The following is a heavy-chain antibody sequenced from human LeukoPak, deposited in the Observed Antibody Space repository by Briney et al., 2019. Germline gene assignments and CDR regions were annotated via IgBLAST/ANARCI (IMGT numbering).Heavy chain of an antibody. J-gene: IGHJ4*02. CDR2: INWNGGST. Sequence: GGSLRLACAASGFNFDDYGMSWVRQAPGKGLEWVSGINWNGGSTGYADSVKGRFTISRDNAKNSLYLQMNSLRAEDTALYYCARAFRGDDILTGYYNWGQGTLVTVSS. CDR1: GFNFDDYG. D-gene: IGHD3-9*01. CDR3: ARAFRGDDILTGYYN. V-gene: IGHV3-20*04.